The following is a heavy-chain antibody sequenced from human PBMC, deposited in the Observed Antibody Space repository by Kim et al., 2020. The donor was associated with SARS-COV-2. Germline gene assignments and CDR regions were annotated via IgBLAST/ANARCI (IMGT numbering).Heavy chain of an antibody. J-gene: IGHJ4*02. Sequence: ADSVKGRFTISRDNARNSVFLEMNSLRDEDTGVYYCARDTPESAVAASIDYWGQGTLVTVSS. V-gene: IGHV3-48*02. CDR3: ARDTPESAVAASIDY. D-gene: IGHD6-19*01.